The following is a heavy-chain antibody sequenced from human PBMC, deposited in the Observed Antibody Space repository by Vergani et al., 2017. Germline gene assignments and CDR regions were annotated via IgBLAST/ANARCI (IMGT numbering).Heavy chain of an antibody. D-gene: IGHD4-11*01. CDR1: GGSISSYY. CDR3: ARDRGDYSNYWVSGYFDY. Sequence: QVQLQESGPGLVKPSETLSLTCTVSGGSISSYYWSWIRQPPGKGLEWIGYIYYSGSTNYNPSLKSRVTISVDTSKNQFSLKLSSVTAADTAVYYCARDRGDYSNYWVSGYFDYWGQGTLVTGSS. CDR2: IYYSGST. J-gene: IGHJ4*02. V-gene: IGHV4-59*01.